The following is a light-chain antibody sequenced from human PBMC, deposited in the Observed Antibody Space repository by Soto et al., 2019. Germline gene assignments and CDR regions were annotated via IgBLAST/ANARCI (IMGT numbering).Light chain of an antibody. Sequence: DIVMPQSPDSLAVSLGERATINCKSSQSVLSSSNNKNYLAWYQQKPGQPPKLLIYWAATRESGVPDRFSGSGSGTDFTLTISSLQAEDVAVYYCQQYYITPLTFGGGTKVEIK. J-gene: IGKJ4*01. CDR2: WAA. V-gene: IGKV4-1*01. CDR1: QSVLSSSNNKNY. CDR3: QQYYITPLT.